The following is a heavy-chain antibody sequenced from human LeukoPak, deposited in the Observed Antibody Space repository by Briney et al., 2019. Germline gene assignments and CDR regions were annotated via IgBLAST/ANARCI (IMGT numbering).Heavy chain of an antibody. V-gene: IGHV3-21*01. CDR3: SRERIAARPFDY. CDR2: ISSSSSYI. J-gene: IGHJ4*02. D-gene: IGHD6-6*01. CDR1: GFTFSSYS. Sequence: KTGGSLRLSCAASGFTFSSYSMNWVRQAPGEGLEWVSSISSSSSYIYYADSVKGRFTISRDNAKNSLYLQMNSLRAEDTAVYYCSRERIAARPFDYWGQGTLVTVSS.